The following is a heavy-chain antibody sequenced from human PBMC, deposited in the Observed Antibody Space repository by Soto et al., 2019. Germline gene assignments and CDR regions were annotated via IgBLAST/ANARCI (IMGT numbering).Heavy chain of an antibody. V-gene: IGHV1-18*04. CDR1: GYTFTSYG. CDR3: ARDKRYYYDSSGYYNFYYYSGMDV. CDR2: ISAYNGNT. J-gene: IGHJ6*02. D-gene: IGHD3-22*01. Sequence: ASVKVSCKASGYTFTSYGISWVRQAPGQGLEWMGWISAYNGNTNYAQKLQGRVTMTTDTSTSTAYMELRSLRSDDTAVYYCARDKRYYYDSSGYYNFYYYSGMDVWGQGTTVTVSS.